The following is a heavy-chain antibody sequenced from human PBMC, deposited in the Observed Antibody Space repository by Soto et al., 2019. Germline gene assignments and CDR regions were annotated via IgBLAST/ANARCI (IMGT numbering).Heavy chain of an antibody. J-gene: IGHJ4*02. V-gene: IGHV3-48*03. CDR2: ISSSGTIT. Sequence: GSLRLSCAASGLTFSNYEMNWIRQAPGKGLEWISYISSSGTITHYADSVKGRFTISRDNAKNSVFLQMNSLKAEDTGLYYCARGGVYWGQGTLVTVSS. CDR1: GLTFSNYE. CDR3: ARGGVY. D-gene: IGHD2-8*01.